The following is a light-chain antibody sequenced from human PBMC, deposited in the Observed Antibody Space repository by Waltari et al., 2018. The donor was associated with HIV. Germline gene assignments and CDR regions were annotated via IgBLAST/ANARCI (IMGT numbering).Light chain of an antibody. Sequence: QSALTQPASVSGSPGQSITLSCTGTRSDVGGYTHVSWYQQHPGKAPKLMIYEVSNRPSGVSNRFSGSKSGNTASLTISGLQAEDEADYYCSSYTSSSTWVFGGGTKLTVL. CDR1: RSDVGGYTH. CDR2: EVS. V-gene: IGLV2-14*01. CDR3: SSYTSSSTWV. J-gene: IGLJ3*02.